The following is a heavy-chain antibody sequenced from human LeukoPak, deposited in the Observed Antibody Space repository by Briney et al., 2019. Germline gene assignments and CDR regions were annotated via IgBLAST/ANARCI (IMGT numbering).Heavy chain of an antibody. Sequence: GGSLRLSCAASGFAFSNYWMTWVRQAPGKGLQWVANIKPDGTEKNYVDSVKGRFTISRDNAKNSVYLQLNSLRVDDTALYYCAGTPFTQLEPDYFDSWGQGTLVSVS. D-gene: IGHD1-1*01. CDR2: IKPDGTEK. CDR3: AGTPFTQLEPDYFDS. CDR1: GFAFSNYW. J-gene: IGHJ4*02. V-gene: IGHV3-7*01.